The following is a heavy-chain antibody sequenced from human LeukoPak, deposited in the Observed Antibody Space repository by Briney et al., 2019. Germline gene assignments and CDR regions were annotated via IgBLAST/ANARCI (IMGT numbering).Heavy chain of an antibody. V-gene: IGHV3-33*01. D-gene: IGHD3-3*02. CDR1: GFTFSSYG. J-gene: IGHJ4*02. Sequence: PGRSLRLSCAASGFTFSSYGMHWVRQAPGKGLEWVAVIWYDGSNKYYADSVKGRFTISRDNSKNTLYLQMNSLRAEDTAVYYCARRLRLAVIGYWGQGTLVTVSS. CDR3: ARRLRLAVIGY. CDR2: IWYDGSNK.